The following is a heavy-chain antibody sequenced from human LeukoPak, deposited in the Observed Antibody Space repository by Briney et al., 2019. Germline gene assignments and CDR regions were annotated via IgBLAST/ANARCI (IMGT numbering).Heavy chain of an antibody. Sequence: PGGSLRLSCAASGFTFSIYWVHWVRQAPGKGLVWVSSINSDGSSTSYADSVKGRFTISRDNAKNSLYLQMNSLRAEDTAVYYCARDLGDYVGYDAFDIWGQGTMVTVSS. J-gene: IGHJ3*02. CDR1: GFTFSIYW. V-gene: IGHV3-74*01. D-gene: IGHD4-17*01. CDR3: ARDLGDYVGYDAFDI. CDR2: INSDGSST.